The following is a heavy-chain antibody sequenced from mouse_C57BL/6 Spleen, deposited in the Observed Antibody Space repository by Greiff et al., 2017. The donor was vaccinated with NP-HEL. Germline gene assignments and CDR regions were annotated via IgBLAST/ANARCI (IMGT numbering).Heavy chain of an antibody. D-gene: IGHD2-10*02. Sequence: VQLQQSGAELVKPGASVKLSCKASGYAFSSYWMNWVKQRPGKGLEWIGQIYPGGGDTNYNGKFKGKATLTADKSSSTAYMQLSSLTSEDSAVYLCARGEYGNYDYLDYGGQGTTLTGSS. J-gene: IGHJ2*01. CDR3: ARGEYGNYDYLDY. CDR1: GYAFSSYW. CDR2: IYPGGGDT. V-gene: IGHV1-80*01.